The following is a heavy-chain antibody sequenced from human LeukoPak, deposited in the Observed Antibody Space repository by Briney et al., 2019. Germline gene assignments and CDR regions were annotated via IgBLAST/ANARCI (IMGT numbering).Heavy chain of an antibody. CDR1: GFTFSSYA. CDR2: ISSNGGST. V-gene: IGHV3-64D*09. J-gene: IGHJ4*02. CDR3: VKDLFYDSSGYKINYFDY. Sequence: GGSLRLSCSASGFTFSSYAMHWVRQAPGKGLEYVSAISSNGGSTYYADSVKGRFTISRDNSKNTLYLQMSSLRAEDTAVYYCVKDLFYDSSGYKINYFDYWGQGTLVTVSS. D-gene: IGHD3-22*01.